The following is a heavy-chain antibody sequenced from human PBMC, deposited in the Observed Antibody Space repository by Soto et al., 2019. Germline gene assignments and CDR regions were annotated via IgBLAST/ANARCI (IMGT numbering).Heavy chain of an antibody. V-gene: IGHV1-2*02. CDR1: GYTFTGYY. D-gene: IGHD6-13*01. J-gene: IGHJ5*02. CDR2: INPNSGGT. CDR3: ARYSSSWYGWFDP. Sequence: GASVKVSCKASGYTFTGYYMHWVRQAPGQGLEWMGWINPNSGGTNYAQKFQGRVTMTRDTSISTAYMELSRLRSDDTAVYYCARYSSSWYGWFDPWGQGTLVTVSS.